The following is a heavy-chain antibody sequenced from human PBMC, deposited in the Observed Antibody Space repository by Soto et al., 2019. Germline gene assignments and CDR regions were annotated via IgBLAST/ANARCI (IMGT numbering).Heavy chain of an antibody. CDR3: AKENPSTGYCSSTSCYGYFDY. D-gene: IGHD2-2*01. J-gene: IGHJ4*02. CDR1: GFTFNTYA. CDR2: ISGSGGST. Sequence: EVQLLESGGGLVQPGGSLRLSCAASGFTFNTYAMSWVRQAPGKGLEWVSAISGSGGSTYYADSVKGRFTISRDNSKNTLYLQMNSLRAEDTAVYYCAKENPSTGYCSSTSCYGYFDYWGQGTLVTVSS. V-gene: IGHV3-23*01.